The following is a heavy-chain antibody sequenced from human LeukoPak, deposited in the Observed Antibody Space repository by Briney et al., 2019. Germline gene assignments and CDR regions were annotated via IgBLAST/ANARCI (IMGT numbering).Heavy chain of an antibody. V-gene: IGHV3-23*01. J-gene: IGHJ6*03. CDR3: ARGGVNTMLREVIRYYYMDV. CDR1: GFTFSNYA. D-gene: IGHD3-10*01. CDR2: ISGIGDNT. Sequence: GGSLRLSCAASGFTFSNYAMSWVRQAPGKRVEWVSAISGIGDNTYYADSVKGRFTVSRDNSKNTLYLQMNSLRAEDTAVYYCARGGVNTMLREVIRYYYMDVWGKGTTVTISS.